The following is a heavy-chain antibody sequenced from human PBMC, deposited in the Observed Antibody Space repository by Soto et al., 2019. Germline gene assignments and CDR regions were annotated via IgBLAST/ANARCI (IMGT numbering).Heavy chain of an antibody. D-gene: IGHD3-9*01. V-gene: IGHV3-33*01. Sequence: QVQLVESGGGVVQPGRSLRLSCAASGFTFSSYGMHWVRQAPGKGLEWVAVIWYDGSNKYYADSVKGRFTISRDNSKNTLYLQMNSLRAEDTAVYYCARGSYDILTGYYDPGYFDLWGRGTLVTVSS. CDR2: IWYDGSNK. CDR1: GFTFSSYG. CDR3: ARGSYDILTGYYDPGYFDL. J-gene: IGHJ2*01.